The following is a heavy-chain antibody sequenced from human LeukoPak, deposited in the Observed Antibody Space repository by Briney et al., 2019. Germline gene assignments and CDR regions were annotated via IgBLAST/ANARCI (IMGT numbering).Heavy chain of an antibody. CDR3: ARDRGVEMATNDHPHDFDI. V-gene: IGHV1-2*02. CDR1: GYTFTGYY. Sequence: GASVKVSCKASGYTFTGYYMHWGRQAPGQGLEWMGWINPNSGGTNYAQKFQGRVTMTRDTSISTAYMELSRLRSDDTAVYYCARDRGVEMATNDHPHDFDIWGQGTMVTVSS. J-gene: IGHJ3*02. D-gene: IGHD5-12*01. CDR2: INPNSGGT.